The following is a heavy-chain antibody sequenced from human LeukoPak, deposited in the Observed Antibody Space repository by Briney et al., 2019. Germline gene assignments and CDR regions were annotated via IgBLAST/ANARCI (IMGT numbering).Heavy chain of an antibody. CDR1: GGSLSSRSYY. CDR3: ARDTGYWYFDL. V-gene: IGHV4-39*02. CDR2: FYYDGST. Sequence: SETLSLTCAVSGGSLSSRSYYWGWIRQPPGKGLECIGCFYYDGSTYSNPSLKSRVTISVDKSKNQFSLKLSSVTAADKAVYYCARDTGYWYFDLWGRGTLVTVSS. J-gene: IGHJ2*01. D-gene: IGHD1-14*01.